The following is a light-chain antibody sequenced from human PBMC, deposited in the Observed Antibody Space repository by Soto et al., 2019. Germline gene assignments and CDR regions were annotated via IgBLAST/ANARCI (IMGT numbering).Light chain of an antibody. CDR2: EVS. Sequence: QSVLTQPASVSGSPGQSISISCTGTSSDLGAYNFVSWYQQHPGKAPNLIIYEVSNRPSGVSNRFSGSKSANTASLTISGLQAEDEADYYCSSYASSSALVVFGGGTKVTVL. CDR1: SSDLGAYNF. V-gene: IGLV2-14*01. CDR3: SSYASSSALVV. J-gene: IGLJ3*02.